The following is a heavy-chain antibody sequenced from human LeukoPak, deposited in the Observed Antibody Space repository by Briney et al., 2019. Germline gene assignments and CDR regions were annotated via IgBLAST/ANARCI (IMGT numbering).Heavy chain of an antibody. V-gene: IGHV3-15*04. CDR3: TTDEDWNYARKDV. CDR2: TVSEIDGGTT. D-gene: IGHD1-7*01. CDR1: GFTFNYAW. Sequence: GGSLRLSCAASGFTFNYAWMSWVRQVPGKGLEWVGQTVSEIDGGTTDYAAPVKGRFTISRDDSKSTLYLQMSSLKIEDTAVYYCTTDEDWNYARKDVWGQGATVIVSS. J-gene: IGHJ6*02.